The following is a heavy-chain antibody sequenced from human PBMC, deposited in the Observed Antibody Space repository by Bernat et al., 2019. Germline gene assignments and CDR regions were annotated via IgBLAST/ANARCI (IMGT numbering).Heavy chain of an antibody. CDR1: GGSISSSSYY. V-gene: IGHV4-39*01. J-gene: IGHJ6*03. CDR2: IYYSGST. Sequence: QLQLQESGPGLVKPSETLSLTCTVSGGSISSSSYYWGGLRQPPGKGLEGIGRIYYSGSTYYNPSLKSRVTISVDTSKNQFSLKLCSVAAADTAVYYCAWMSIAARPGVSYYMDVWGKGTTVTVSS. CDR3: AWMSIAARPGVSYYMDV. D-gene: IGHD6-6*01.